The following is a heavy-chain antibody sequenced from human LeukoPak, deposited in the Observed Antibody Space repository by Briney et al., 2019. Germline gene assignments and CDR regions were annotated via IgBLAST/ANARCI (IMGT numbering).Heavy chain of an antibody. J-gene: IGHJ5*02. CDR1: GGSFSGYY. Sequence: SETLSLTCAVYGGSFSGYYWSWTRQPPGKGLEWIGEINHSGSTNYNPSLKSRVTISVDTSKNQFSLKLSSVTAADTAVYYCASEKGWFDPWGQGTLVTVSS. V-gene: IGHV4-34*01. CDR3: ASEKGWFDP. CDR2: INHSGST.